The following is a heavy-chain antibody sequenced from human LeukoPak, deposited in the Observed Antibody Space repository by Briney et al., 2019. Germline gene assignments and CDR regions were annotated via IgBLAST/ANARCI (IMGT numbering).Heavy chain of an antibody. CDR1: GFTFSSYA. J-gene: IGHJ4*02. CDR3: AKTTTGYSSGRFPGWPVDY. Sequence: PGGSLRLSCAASGFTFSSYAMYWVPQAPGKGLEWVSGIFGSGGSTHYADSVKGRVTISRDNSKNTVYLQMNSLRAEDTAVYYCAKTTTGYSSGRFPGWPVDYWGQGTLVTVSS. CDR2: IFGSGGST. D-gene: IGHD6-19*01. V-gene: IGHV3-23*01.